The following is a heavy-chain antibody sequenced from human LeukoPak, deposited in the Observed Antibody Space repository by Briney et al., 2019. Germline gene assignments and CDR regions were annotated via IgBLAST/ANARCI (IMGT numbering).Heavy chain of an antibody. CDR3: ASPSDRVYYYYYGMDV. J-gene: IGHJ6*02. Sequence: GRSLRLSCAASGFTFSDYYMSWIRQAPGKGLEWVSYISSSGSTIYYADSVKGRFTISRDNAKNSLYLQMNSLRAEDTAVYYCASPSDRVYYYYYGMDVWGQGTTVTVSS. D-gene: IGHD1-14*01. V-gene: IGHV3-11*01. CDR1: GFTFSDYY. CDR2: ISSSGSTI.